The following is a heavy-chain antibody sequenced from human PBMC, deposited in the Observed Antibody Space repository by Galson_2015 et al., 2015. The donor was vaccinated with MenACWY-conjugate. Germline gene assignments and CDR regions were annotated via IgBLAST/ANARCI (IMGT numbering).Heavy chain of an antibody. V-gene: IGHV3-30-3*01. J-gene: IGHJ4*02. CDR1: GFTFSSYA. Sequence: SLRLSCAASGFTFSSYAMHWVRQAPGEGLEWVAVILYDGSNKYYADSVKGRFTISRDNSKNTLYVQMNSLRAEDTAVYYCARGRGWETLRKSPFDYWGQGTLVTVSS. D-gene: IGHD1-26*01. CDR3: ARGRGWETLRKSPFDY. CDR2: ILYDGSNK.